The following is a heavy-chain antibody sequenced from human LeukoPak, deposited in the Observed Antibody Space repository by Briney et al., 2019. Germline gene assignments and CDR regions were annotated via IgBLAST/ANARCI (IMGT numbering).Heavy chain of an antibody. CDR3: AKLPIVVVVAATHY. Sequence: GGSLRLSCAASGFTFSSYAMSWDRQAPGMGLEWVSAISGSGGSTYYADSVKGRFTISRDNSKNTLYLQMNSLRAEDTAVYYCAKLPIVVVVAATHYWGQGTLVTVSS. J-gene: IGHJ4*02. CDR2: ISGSGGST. D-gene: IGHD2-15*01. V-gene: IGHV3-23*01. CDR1: GFTFSSYA.